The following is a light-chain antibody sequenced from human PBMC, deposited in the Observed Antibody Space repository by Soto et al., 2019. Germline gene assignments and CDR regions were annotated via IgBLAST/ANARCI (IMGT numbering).Light chain of an antibody. J-gene: IGLJ3*02. CDR1: SSDVGGYNY. CDR2: EVS. Sequence: QSALTQPPSASGSPGQSVTISCTGTSSDVGGYNYVSWYQQHPGKAPKLMIYEVSKRPSGVPDRFSGSKSGNTASLTVSGLQAEDEADYYCSSYAGSSNWVFGGGTKLTV. V-gene: IGLV2-8*01. CDR3: SSYAGSSNWV.